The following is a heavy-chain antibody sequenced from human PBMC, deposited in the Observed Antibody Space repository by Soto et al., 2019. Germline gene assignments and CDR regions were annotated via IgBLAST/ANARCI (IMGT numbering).Heavy chain of an antibody. V-gene: IGHV1-46*01. J-gene: IGHJ5*02. CDR1: GYTFTSYY. CDR3: ARGGGRYCSSTSCGEDWFDP. Sequence: ASVKVSCKASGYTFTSYYMHWVRQAPGQGLEWVGIINPSGGSTSYAQKFQGRVTMTRDTSASTVYMELSSLRSEDTAVYYCARGGGRYCSSTSCGEDWFDPWGQGTLVTVSS. CDR2: INPSGGST. D-gene: IGHD2-2*01.